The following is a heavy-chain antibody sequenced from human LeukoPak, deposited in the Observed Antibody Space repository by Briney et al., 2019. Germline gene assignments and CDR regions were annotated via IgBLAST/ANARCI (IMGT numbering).Heavy chain of an antibody. D-gene: IGHD6-13*01. V-gene: IGHV1-18*01. CDR2: ISAYNGNT. J-gene: IGHJ6*03. CDR1: GYTFTSYG. Sequence: GASVEVSCKASGYTFTSYGISWVRQAPGQGLEWMGWISAYNGNTNYAQKLQGRVTMTTDTSTSTAYMELRSLRSDDTAVYYCARATQGSSWYYYYYYMDVWGKGTTVTISS. CDR3: ARATQGSSWYYYYYYMDV.